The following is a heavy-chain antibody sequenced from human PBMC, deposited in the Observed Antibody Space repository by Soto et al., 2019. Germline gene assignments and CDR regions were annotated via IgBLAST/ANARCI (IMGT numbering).Heavy chain of an antibody. CDR1: GFTFTSSA. CDR3: AADPHTRGYDLFDY. J-gene: IGHJ4*02. CDR2: IVVGSGNT. V-gene: IGHV1-58*01. Sequence: GASVKVSCKASGFTFTSSAVQWVRQARGQRLEWIGWIVVGSGNTNYAQKFQERVTITRDMSTSTAYMELSSLRSEDTAVYYCAADPHTRGYDLFDYWGQGTLVTVSS. D-gene: IGHD5-12*01.